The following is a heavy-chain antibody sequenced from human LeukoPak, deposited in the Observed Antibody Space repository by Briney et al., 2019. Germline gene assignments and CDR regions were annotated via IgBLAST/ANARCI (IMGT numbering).Heavy chain of an antibody. CDR2: IYYSGST. D-gene: IGHD6-13*01. CDR1: GYSISSGYY. CDR3: ARAEQLEYYFDY. J-gene: IGHJ4*02. Sequence: SETLSLTCAVSGYSISSGYYWGWIRQPPGKGLEWIGYIYYSGSTNYNPSLKSRVTISVDTSKNQFSLKLSSVTAADTAVYYCARAEQLEYYFDYWGQGTLVTVSS. V-gene: IGHV4-61*01.